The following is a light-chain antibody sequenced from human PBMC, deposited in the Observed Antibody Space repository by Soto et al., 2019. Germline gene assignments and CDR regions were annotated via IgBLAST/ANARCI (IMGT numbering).Light chain of an antibody. CDR1: QSISSTY. J-gene: IGKJ1*01. V-gene: IGKV3-20*01. CDR3: QQYYASSWT. Sequence: VLTQSPGTLSLSPGERATLSCRASQSISSTYLAWYRQKPGQAPRLLIYAASSRATGIPDRFSGSGSGSDFTLTISRLEPEDFAVYYCQQYYASSWTFGQGTKVDIK. CDR2: AAS.